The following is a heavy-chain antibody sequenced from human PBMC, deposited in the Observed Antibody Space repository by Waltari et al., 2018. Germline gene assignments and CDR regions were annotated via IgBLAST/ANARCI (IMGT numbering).Heavy chain of an antibody. CDR2: VHHSGKT. J-gene: IGHJ4*02. CDR3: AGDRAIGLFFDY. Sequence: QVQLQESGQGLVKPSGTLSPTCAVSGDSISGNYWWGWVRQSPEKGLEWIGQVHHSGKTHYNPSLQSRFTISVDMPKNQFSLNLNSVTAADTAVYYCAGDRAIGLFFDYWGRGTLVTVSS. V-gene: IGHV4-4*02. CDR1: GDSISGNYW. D-gene: IGHD2-2*01.